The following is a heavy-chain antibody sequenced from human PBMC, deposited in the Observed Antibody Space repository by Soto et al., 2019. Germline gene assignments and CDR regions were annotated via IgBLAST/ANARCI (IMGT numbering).Heavy chain of an antibody. CDR2: IYYSGST. J-gene: IGHJ2*01. Sequence: QVQLQESGPGLVKPSQTLSLTCTVSGGSISSGGYYWSWIRQHPGKGLEWIGYIYYSGSTYYNPSLKSRVTISVDTSKNQFSLKLSSVTAADTAVYYCARDLQASIGYGDYDWYFDLWGRGTLVTVSS. CDR1: GGSISSGGYY. V-gene: IGHV4-31*03. CDR3: ARDLQASIGYGDYDWYFDL. D-gene: IGHD4-17*01.